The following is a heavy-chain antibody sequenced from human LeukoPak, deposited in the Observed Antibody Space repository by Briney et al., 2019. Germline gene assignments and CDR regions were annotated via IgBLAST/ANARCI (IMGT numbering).Heavy chain of an antibody. D-gene: IGHD5-12*01. CDR1: GFTFSDYY. V-gene: IGHV3-11*06. Sequence: KPGGSLRLSCAASGFTFSDYYMSWIRQAPGKGLEWVSYISISSSYTNYGDSVKGRFTISRDNAKNSLFLQMNSLRGEDTAVYYCASLAPGYSGYYFDSWGQGTLVTVSS. J-gene: IGHJ4*02. CDR2: ISISSSYT. CDR3: ASLAPGYSGYYFDS.